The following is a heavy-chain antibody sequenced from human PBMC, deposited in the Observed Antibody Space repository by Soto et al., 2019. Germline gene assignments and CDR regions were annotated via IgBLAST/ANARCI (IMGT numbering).Heavy chain of an antibody. CDR2: ISGSGGST. CDR1: GFTFSSYA. V-gene: IGHV3-23*01. D-gene: IGHD3-22*01. CDR3: AKDLGDSSGYSDY. J-gene: IGHJ4*02. Sequence: QSGGSLRLSCAASGFTFSSYAMTWVRQAPGKGLEWVSAISGSGGSTDYVDSVKGRFTISRDNSKNTLYLQMNSLRAEDTAVYYCAKDLGDSSGYSDYWGQGTLVTVSS.